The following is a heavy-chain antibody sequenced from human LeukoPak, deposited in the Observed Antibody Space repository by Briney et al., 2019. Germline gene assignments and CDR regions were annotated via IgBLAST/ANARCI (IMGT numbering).Heavy chain of an antibody. Sequence: GRSLRLSCAASGFTFSSYGMHWVRQAPGKGLEWVAVIWYDGSNKQYADSVKGRFTISRDNSKNTLYLQMNSLRGEDTAVYYCAKDRGQNYGGGTNFDYWGQGTLVTVSS. CDR2: IWYDGSNK. J-gene: IGHJ4*02. CDR1: GFTFSSYG. V-gene: IGHV3-33*06. D-gene: IGHD1-7*01. CDR3: AKDRGQNYGGGTNFDY.